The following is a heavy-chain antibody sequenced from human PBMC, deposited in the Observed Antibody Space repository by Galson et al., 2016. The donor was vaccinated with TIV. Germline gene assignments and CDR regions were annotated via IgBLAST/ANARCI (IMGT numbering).Heavy chain of an antibody. CDR2: INACNGNT. CDR1: GYTLTIYA. J-gene: IGHJ4*02. Sequence: SVKVSCKASGYTLTIYAMHWVRQAPGQRPEWMGWINACNGNTKYSQKFQDRVTITRDSSANTAYMELSSLRSEDTAVYYCARPPYCGGDCYKYDQWGQGTLVTVSS. D-gene: IGHD2-21*01. CDR3: ARPPYCGGDCYKYDQ. V-gene: IGHV1-3*01.